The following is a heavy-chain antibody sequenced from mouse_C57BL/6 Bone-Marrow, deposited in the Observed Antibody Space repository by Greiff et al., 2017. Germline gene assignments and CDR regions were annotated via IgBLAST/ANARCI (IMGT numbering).Heavy chain of an antibody. V-gene: IGHV1-7*01. CDR1: GYTFTSYW. J-gene: IGHJ1*03. D-gene: IGHD1-1*01. Sequence: VQLQQSGAELAKPGASVKLSCKASGYTFTSYWMHWVKQRPGQGLEWIGYINPSSGYTKYNQKFKDKATLTADKSSSTAYMQLNSLTYEDSAVYYCSSSGPTDYYGSSSPTAYFEVWGTGTTVTVSS. CDR2: INPSSGYT. CDR3: SSSGPTDYYGSSSPTAYFEV.